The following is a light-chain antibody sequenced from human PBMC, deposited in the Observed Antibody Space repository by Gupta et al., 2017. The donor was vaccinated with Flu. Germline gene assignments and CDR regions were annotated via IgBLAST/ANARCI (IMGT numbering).Light chain of an antibody. CDR2: EVT. V-gene: IGLV2-23*02. CDR1: SSDVGSYNL. Sequence: SITISCTGTSSDVGSYNLVSWYQQHPGKAPILIIWEVTKRPSGISNRFSGSKSGSTASPTISGRQAEDDAYYYGSSSAASSSTVFGTGTKVTVL. J-gene: IGLJ1*01. CDR3: SSSAASSSTV.